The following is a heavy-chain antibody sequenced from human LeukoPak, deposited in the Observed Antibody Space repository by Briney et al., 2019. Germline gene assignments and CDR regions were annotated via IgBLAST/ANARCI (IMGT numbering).Heavy chain of an antibody. CDR3: ARGIVTGNWNDLNYYYYYMDV. CDR2: INTDGSST. D-gene: IGHD1-1*01. V-gene: IGHV3-74*01. J-gene: IGHJ6*03. CDR1: GFTFSSYW. Sequence: GGSLRLSCAASGFTFSSYWMHWVRQAPGKGLVWVSRINTDGSSTSYADSVKGRFTISRDNAKNTLYLQMNSLRAEDTAVYYCARGIVTGNWNDLNYYYYYMDVWGKGTTVTVSS.